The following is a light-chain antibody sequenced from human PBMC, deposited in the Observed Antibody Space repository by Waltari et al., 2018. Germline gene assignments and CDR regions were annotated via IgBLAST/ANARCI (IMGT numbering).Light chain of an antibody. CDR2: GAS. Sequence: ETVMTHSPATLSVSTGERVILSCRASQTIRSDLAWYQQKPGKAPRLLIYGASTRATAIPARFSGSGSGTEFTLTISSLQSEDVALYYCQKYDRGPPAFGPGTKVDVK. J-gene: IGKJ3*01. CDR1: QTIRSD. CDR3: QKYDRGPPA. V-gene: IGKV3-15*01.